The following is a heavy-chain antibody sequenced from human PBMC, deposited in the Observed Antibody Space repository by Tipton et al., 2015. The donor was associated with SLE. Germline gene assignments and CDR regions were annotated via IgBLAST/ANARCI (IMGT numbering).Heavy chain of an antibody. Sequence: TLSLTCAVYGGSFSGYSWSWIRQPPGKGLQWIGEINNSGSTKYSPSLKSRVILSVDTSKNQFSLKLSSVTAADTAVYYCAMDTSTWLRFDHWGRGTLVSVSS. D-gene: IGHD6-13*01. J-gene: IGHJ4*02. CDR2: INNSGST. CDR1: GGSFSGYS. CDR3: AMDTSTWLRFDH. V-gene: IGHV4-34*01.